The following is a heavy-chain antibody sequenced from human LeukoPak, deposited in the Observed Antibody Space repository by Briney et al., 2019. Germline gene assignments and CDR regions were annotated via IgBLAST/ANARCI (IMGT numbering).Heavy chain of an antibody. D-gene: IGHD2-2*01. J-gene: IGHJ4*02. Sequence: GGSLRLSCAASGFTFSSYGMHWVRQAPGKGLEWVAFIRYDGSNKYYADSAKGRFTISRDNSKNTPYLQMNSLRAEDTAVYYCAKDPPPRIVVVPAAIRYFDYWGQGTLVTVSS. CDR3: AKDPPPRIVVVPAAIRYFDY. CDR2: IRYDGSNK. CDR1: GFTFSSYG. V-gene: IGHV3-30*02.